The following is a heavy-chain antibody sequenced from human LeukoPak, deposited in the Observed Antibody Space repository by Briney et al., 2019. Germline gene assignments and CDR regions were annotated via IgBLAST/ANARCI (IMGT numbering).Heavy chain of an antibody. Sequence: SGGSLRLSCAASGFTFSSYSMNWVRQAPGKGLEWVSGINWNGGSTGYADSVKGRFTISRDNAKNSLYLQMNSLRAEDTALYHCASIGYCSSTSCAPIPWGQGTLVTVSS. CDR1: GFTFSSYS. CDR2: INWNGGST. CDR3: ASIGYCSSTSCAPIP. D-gene: IGHD2-2*01. V-gene: IGHV3-20*01. J-gene: IGHJ5*02.